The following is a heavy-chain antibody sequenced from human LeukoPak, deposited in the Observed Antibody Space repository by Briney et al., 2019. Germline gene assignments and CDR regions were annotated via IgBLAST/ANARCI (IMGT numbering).Heavy chain of an antibody. D-gene: IGHD3-22*01. Sequence: GGSLRLSCAASEFTFSSYSMNWVRQAPGKGLEWVSYISSISSTIYYADSVKGRFTISRDNAKNSLSLQMNSLRAEDTAVYYCARGLHYYDTGGYYYHDAFDIWGQGTMVTVSS. J-gene: IGHJ3*02. V-gene: IGHV3-48*01. CDR3: ARGLHYYDTGGYYYHDAFDI. CDR1: EFTFSSYS. CDR2: ISSISSTI.